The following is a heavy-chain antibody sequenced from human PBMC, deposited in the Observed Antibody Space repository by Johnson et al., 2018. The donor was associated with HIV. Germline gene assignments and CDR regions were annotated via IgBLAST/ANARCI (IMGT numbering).Heavy chain of an antibody. Sequence: QVQLVESGGGVVQSGRSLRLSCAASGFTFSSYAMHWVRQAPGKGLEWVAVISYDGSNKYYADSVKGRFTISRDNAKNTLYLQMNSLRAEDTAVYYCARERNGVPFQGDAFDIWGQGTMVTVSS. CDR3: ARERNGVPFQGDAFDI. CDR2: ISYDGSNK. D-gene: IGHD4-17*01. CDR1: GFTFSSYA. J-gene: IGHJ3*02. V-gene: IGHV3-30*04.